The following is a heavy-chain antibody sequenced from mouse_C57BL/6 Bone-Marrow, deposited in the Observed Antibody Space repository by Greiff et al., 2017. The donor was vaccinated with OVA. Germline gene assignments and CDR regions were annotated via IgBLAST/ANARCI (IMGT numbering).Heavy chain of an antibody. CDR1: GFTFSNYW. Sequence: EVKLMESGGGLVQPGGSMKLSCVASGFTFSNYWMNWVRQSPEKGLEWVAQIRLKSDNYASHDAESVKGRFTISRDDSKSSVYLQMRNLRAEDTGIYYCTGDYYGSSPYWYFDVWGTGTTVTVSS. CDR3: TGDYYGSSPYWYFDV. J-gene: IGHJ1*03. CDR2: IRLKSDNYAS. D-gene: IGHD1-1*01. V-gene: IGHV6-3*01.